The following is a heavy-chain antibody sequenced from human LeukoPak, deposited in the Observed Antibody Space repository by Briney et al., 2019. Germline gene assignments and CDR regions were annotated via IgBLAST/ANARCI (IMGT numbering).Heavy chain of an antibody. V-gene: IGHV3-53*04. Sequence: GGSLRLSCAASGFTFSSYAMHWVRQAPGKGLEWVSVIYSGGSTYYADSVKGRFTISRHNSKNTLYLQMNSLRAEDTAVYYCARDLSLYGMDVWGQGTTVTVSS. J-gene: IGHJ6*02. CDR2: IYSGGST. CDR3: ARDLSLYGMDV. CDR1: GFTFSSYA.